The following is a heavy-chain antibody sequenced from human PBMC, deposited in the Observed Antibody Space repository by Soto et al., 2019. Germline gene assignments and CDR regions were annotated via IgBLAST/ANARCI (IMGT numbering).Heavy chain of an antibody. CDR2: IYYSGST. J-gene: IGHJ5*02. D-gene: IGHD3-10*01. Sequence: LSLTCTVSGGSISSYYWSWIRQPPGKGLEWIGYIYYSGSTNYNPSLKSRVTISVDTSKNQFSLKLSSVTAADTAVYYCARGPTMVRGVRGWFDPWGQGTLVTVSS. CDR1: GGSISSYY. V-gene: IGHV4-59*01. CDR3: ARGPTMVRGVRGWFDP.